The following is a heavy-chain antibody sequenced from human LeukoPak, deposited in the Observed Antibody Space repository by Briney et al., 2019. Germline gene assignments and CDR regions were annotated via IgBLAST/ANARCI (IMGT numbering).Heavy chain of an antibody. V-gene: IGHV1-69*13. CDR1: GGTFSSYA. CDR3: ARGKSDYDYPSFDY. J-gene: IGHJ4*02. D-gene: IGHD5-12*01. Sequence: SVKVSCKASGGTFSSYAISWVRQAPGQGLEWMGGIIPIFGTANYAQKFQGRVTITADESTSTAYMELSSLRSEDTAVYYCARGKSDYDYPSFDYWGQGTLVTVSS. CDR2: IIPIFGTA.